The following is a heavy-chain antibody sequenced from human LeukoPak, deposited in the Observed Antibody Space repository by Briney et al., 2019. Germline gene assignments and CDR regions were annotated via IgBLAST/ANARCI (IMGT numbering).Heavy chain of an antibody. CDR1: GGSFSGYY. CDR3: ARSYGSGSYHPSVFDY. V-gene: IGHV4-34*01. CDR2: INHSGST. J-gene: IGHJ4*02. D-gene: IGHD3-10*01. Sequence: SETLSLTCAVYGGSFSGYYWSWTRQPPGKGLEWIGEINHSGSTHYNPSLKSRVTISVDTSKNQFSLKLSSVTAADTAVYYCARSYGSGSYHPSVFDYWGQGTLVTVSS.